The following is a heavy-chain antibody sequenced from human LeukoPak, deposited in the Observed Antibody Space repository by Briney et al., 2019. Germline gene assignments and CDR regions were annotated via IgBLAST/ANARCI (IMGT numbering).Heavy chain of an antibody. V-gene: IGHV3-74*01. CDR3: AKSSGSYERDAFDI. CDR2: INSDGSST. J-gene: IGHJ3*02. D-gene: IGHD3-10*01. CDR1: GFTFSSYW. Sequence: PGGSLRLSCAASGFTFSSYWMHWVRQAPGKGLVWVSRINSDGSSTSYADSVKGRFTISRDNAKNTLYLQMNSLRAEDTAVYYCAKSSGSYERDAFDIWGQGTMVTVSS.